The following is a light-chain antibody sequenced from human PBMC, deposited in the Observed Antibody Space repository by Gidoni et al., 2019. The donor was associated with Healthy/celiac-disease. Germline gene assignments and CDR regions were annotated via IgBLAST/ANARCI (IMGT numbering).Light chain of an antibody. CDR1: SSDVGSYNL. CDR2: EGS. Sequence: QSALTKPASVSCSPGPSLTISCTGTSSDVGSYNLVSWYQQHPGKAPKLMIYEGSKRPSGVSTRFSGSKSGNTASLTISGLQAEDEADYYCCSYAGSSTYVFGTGTKVTVL. CDR3: CSYAGSSTYV. V-gene: IGLV2-23*01. J-gene: IGLJ1*01.